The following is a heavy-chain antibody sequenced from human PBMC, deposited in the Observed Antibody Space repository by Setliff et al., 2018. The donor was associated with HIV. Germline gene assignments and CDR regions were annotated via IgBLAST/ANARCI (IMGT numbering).Heavy chain of an antibody. CDR2: IIPILGIA. CDR3: ARVNSDAFDV. J-gene: IGHJ3*01. CDR1: GGTFSNYG. Sequence: PRPSVKVSCKASGGTFSNYGMSWVRQAPGQGLEWMGGIIPILGIANYAQKFQGRVTITADKSTSTAYMELSSLRSEDTAVYYCARVNSDAFDVWGQGTKVTVSS. V-gene: IGHV1-69*10.